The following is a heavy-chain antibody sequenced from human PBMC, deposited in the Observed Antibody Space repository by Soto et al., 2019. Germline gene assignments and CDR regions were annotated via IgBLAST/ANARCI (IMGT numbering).Heavy chain of an antibody. V-gene: IGHV4-59*11. CDR2: IYYTGST. J-gene: IGHJ4*02. D-gene: IGHD1-1*01. Sequence: SETLSLTWTVSGDSRNFHHWTCIRQPPGKGLEWMGYIYYTGSTNYNPSLKSRVSISVDTSKNQFSLKLSSVTAADTAVYYCARVARTGQYYFDFWGQGALVTVSS. CDR3: ARVARTGQYYFDF. CDR1: GDSRNFHH.